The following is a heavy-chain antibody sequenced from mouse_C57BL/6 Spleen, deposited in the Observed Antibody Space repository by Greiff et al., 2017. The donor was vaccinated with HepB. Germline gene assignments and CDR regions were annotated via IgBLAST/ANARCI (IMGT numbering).Heavy chain of an antibody. CDR2: ISSGGSYT. Sequence: EVQRVESGGDLVKPGGSLKLSCAASGFTFSSYGVSWVRQTPDKRLEWVANISSGGSYTYYPASVKGRVTISRDNTKNTLYLQMSSLKSEDTAMYYCARHEGSNFPWFAYWGQGTLVTVSA. CDR3: ARHEGSNFPWFAY. J-gene: IGHJ3*01. CDR1: GFTFSSYG. D-gene: IGHD2-5*01. V-gene: IGHV5-6*01.